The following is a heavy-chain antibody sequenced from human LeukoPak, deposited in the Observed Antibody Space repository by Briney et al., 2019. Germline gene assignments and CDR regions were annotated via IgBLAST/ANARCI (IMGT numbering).Heavy chain of an antibody. J-gene: IGHJ4*02. V-gene: IGHV5-10-1*01. CDR2: IDPSDSYT. D-gene: IGHD3-10*01. CDR1: GYSFTTYW. Sequence: PGESLKISCKGSGYSFTTYWISWVRQMPGKGLEWMGRIDPSDSYTNYSPSFQGHVTISADKSISTAYLQWSSLKASDSAMYYCARHYGSLFDYWGQGTLVTVSS. CDR3: ARHYGSLFDY.